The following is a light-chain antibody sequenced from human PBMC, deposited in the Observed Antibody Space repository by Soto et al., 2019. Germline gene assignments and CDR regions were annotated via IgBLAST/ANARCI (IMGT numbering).Light chain of an antibody. Sequence: ESLGTQAPGTLSLSPGDRATLSCRASQSVSGGYLTWFQHKPGQTPRLLIYGASTRATGIPSRFSGSGSGTEFTLTISSLQSEDFAAYYCQQNNNCPRTFGQGTKVDIK. V-gene: IGKV3-15*01. CDR1: QSVSGGY. CDR3: QQNNNCPRT. J-gene: IGKJ1*01. CDR2: GAS.